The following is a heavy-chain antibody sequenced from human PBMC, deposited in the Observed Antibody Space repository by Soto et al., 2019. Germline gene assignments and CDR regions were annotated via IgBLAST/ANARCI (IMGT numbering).Heavy chain of an antibody. CDR2: ISYDGSNK. V-gene: IGHV3-30-3*01. D-gene: IGHD3-22*01. CDR3: ARDQLGTMIVVVIDVVY. CDR1: GFTFGSYA. J-gene: IGHJ4*02. Sequence: TGGSLRLSCAASGFTFGSYAMHWVRQAPGKGLEWVAVISYDGSNKYYADSVKGRFTISRDNSKNTLYLQMNSLRAEDTAVYYCARDQLGTMIVVVIDVVYWGQGTLLTVSS.